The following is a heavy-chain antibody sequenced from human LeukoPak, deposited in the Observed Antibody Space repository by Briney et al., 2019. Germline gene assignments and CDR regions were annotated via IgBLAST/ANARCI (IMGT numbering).Heavy chain of an antibody. D-gene: IGHD3-22*01. CDR2: ITGSGGRT. Sequence: PGDSLRLSCAASGFTFSNYAMSWVRQVPGKGLEWVSTITGSGGRTYYADSVKGRFTISRDNSKNTLYLQMISLRAEDTALHYCASHYDSSGYYYLDSGGQGT. V-gene: IGHV3-23*01. J-gene: IGHJ4*02. CDR1: GFTFSNYA. CDR3: ASHYDSSGYYYLDS.